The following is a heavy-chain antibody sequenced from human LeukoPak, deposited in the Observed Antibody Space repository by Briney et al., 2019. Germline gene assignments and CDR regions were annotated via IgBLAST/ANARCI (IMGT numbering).Heavy chain of an antibody. CDR2: ISYDGSNK. J-gene: IGHJ4*02. CDR3: ARDGLVGATPFDY. CDR1: GFTFSSYA. V-gene: IGHV3-30-3*01. D-gene: IGHD1-26*01. Sequence: PGGSLRLSCAASGFTFSSYAMHWVRQAPGKGLEWVAVISYDGSNKYYADSVKGRFTISRDNSKNTLYLQMNSLRAEDTAVYYCARDGLVGATPFDYWGQGTLVTVSS.